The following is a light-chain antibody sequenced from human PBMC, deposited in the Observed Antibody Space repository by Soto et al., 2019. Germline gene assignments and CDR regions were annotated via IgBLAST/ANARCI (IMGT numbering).Light chain of an antibody. CDR3: QTWGTGPWV. CDR2: LNSDGSH. J-gene: IGLJ3*02. Sequence: QPVLTQSPSASASLGASVKLTCTLSSGHSSYAIAWHQQQPEKGPRYLMKLNSDGSHSKGDGIPDRFSGSSSGAERYLTFSSLQSEDEADYYCQTWGTGPWVFGGGTKLTVL. V-gene: IGLV4-69*01. CDR1: SGHSSYA.